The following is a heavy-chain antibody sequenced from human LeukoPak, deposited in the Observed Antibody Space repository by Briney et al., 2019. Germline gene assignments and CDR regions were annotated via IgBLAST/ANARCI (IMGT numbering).Heavy chain of an antibody. CDR3: ARVGVEGGAGGLFDY. D-gene: IGHD2-21*01. J-gene: IGHJ4*02. V-gene: IGHV4-59*01. Sequence: SETLSLTCTVSGGSITSNYWSWIRQPPGKGLEWIGYIYYSGSTVYNPSLKSRVTISVDTSKNQFSLKLSSVTAADTAVYYCARVGVEGGAGGLFDYWGQGTLVTVSS. CDR2: IYYSGST. CDR1: GGSITSNY.